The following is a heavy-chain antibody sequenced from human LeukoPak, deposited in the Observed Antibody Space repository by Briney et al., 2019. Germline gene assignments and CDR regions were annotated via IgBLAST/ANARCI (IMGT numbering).Heavy chain of an antibody. J-gene: IGHJ5*02. CDR1: GGSISSYY. D-gene: IGHD3-10*01. CDR3: ARDATMVRDLVLANWFDP. CDR2: IYTSGST. Sequence: PSETLSLTCTVSGGSISSYYWSWIRQPAGKGLEWIGRIYTSGSTNCNPSLKSRVTMSVDTSKNQFSLKLSSVTAADTAVYYCARDATMVRDLVLANWFDPWGQGTLVTVSS. V-gene: IGHV4-4*07.